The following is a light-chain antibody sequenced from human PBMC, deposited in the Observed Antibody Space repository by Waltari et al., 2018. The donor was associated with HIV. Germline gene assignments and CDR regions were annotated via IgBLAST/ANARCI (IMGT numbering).Light chain of an antibody. V-gene: IGLV1-47*01. CDR2: RNN. CDR3: AAWDDSLSGLVV. J-gene: IGLJ2*01. CDR1: SSTIGSNY. Sequence: QSVLTQPPSASGTPGQRVTISCSGSSSTIGSNYVYWYQQLPGTAPKLLIYRNNQRPSGGPDRFSGSKSGTSASLAISGLRSEDEADYYCAAWDDSLSGLVVFGGGTKLTVL.